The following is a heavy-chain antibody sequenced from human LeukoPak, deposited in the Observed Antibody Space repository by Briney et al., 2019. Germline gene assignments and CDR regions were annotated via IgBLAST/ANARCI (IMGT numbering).Heavy chain of an antibody. CDR2: IYHSGST. J-gene: IGHJ5*02. D-gene: IGHD6-6*01. CDR1: GGSISSGGYY. CDR3: ARDPVPSSSSGGDWFDP. Sequence: SQTLSLTCTVFGGSISSGGYYWSWIRQPPGKGLEWIGYIYHSGSTYYNPSLKSRVTISVDRSKNQFSLKLSSVTAADTAVYYCARDPVPSSSSGGDWFDPWGQGTLVTVSS. V-gene: IGHV4-30-2*01.